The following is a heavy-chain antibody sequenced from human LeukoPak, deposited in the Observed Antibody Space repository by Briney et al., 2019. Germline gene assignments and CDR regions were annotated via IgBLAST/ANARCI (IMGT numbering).Heavy chain of an antibody. CDR1: GFTFSSYG. J-gene: IGHJ4*02. CDR2: IWYDGSNK. V-gene: IGHV3-33*01. Sequence: GGSLRLSCAASGFTFSSYGMHWVRQAPGKGLEWVAVIWYDGSNKYYADSVKGRFTISRDNSKNTLYLQMNSLRAEDTAIYYCAREGPRGNSQFDYWGQGTLATVSS. D-gene: IGHD2/OR15-2a*01. CDR3: AREGPRGNSQFDY.